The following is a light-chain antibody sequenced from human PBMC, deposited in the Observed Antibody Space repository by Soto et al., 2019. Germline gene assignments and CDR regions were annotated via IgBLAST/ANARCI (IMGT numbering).Light chain of an antibody. Sequence: DIQMTQSPSSLSASVGDRVTITCRASQSISSYLNWYQQKPGKAPKLLIYAASSLQSGVPSRFSVSGSGTDLTLTISSLQPEDFATYYCQQSYSTLITFGQGTRLEIK. CDR1: QSISSY. J-gene: IGKJ5*01. V-gene: IGKV1-39*01. CDR2: AAS. CDR3: QQSYSTLIT.